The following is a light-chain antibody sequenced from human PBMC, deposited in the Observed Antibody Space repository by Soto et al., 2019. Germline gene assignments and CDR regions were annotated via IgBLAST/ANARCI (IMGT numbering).Light chain of an antibody. V-gene: IGKV3-11*01. CDR3: QQRSNWPSIT. CDR1: QSVSSY. Sequence: EIFLTQSPATLSLSPGERATLSRRASQSVSSYLAWYQQKPGQAPRLLIYDASNRATGIPARFSGSGSGTDFTLTISSLEPEDFAAYYCQQRSNWPSITFGQGTRLEIK. CDR2: DAS. J-gene: IGKJ5*01.